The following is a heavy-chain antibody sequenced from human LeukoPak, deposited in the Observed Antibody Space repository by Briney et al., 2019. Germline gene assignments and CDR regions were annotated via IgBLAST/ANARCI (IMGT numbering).Heavy chain of an antibody. J-gene: IGHJ4*02. D-gene: IGHD3-10*01. CDR2: IIPIFGTA. V-gene: IGHV1-69*01. CDR1: GGTFSSYA. Sequence: ASVKVSCKASGGTFSSYAISWVRQAPGQGLEWMGGIIPIFGTANYAQKFQGRVTIIADESTSTAYMELSSLRSEDTAVYYCARSEVRGRITMVRGVITFDYWGQGTLVTVSS. CDR3: ARSEVRGRITMVRGVITFDY.